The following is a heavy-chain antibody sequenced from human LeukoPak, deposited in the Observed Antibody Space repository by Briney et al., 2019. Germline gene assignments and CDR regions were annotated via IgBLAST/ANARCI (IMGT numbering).Heavy chain of an antibody. Sequence: GGSLRLSCAASGFTFSSYWMHWVRQAPGKGLEWVSSISSSSSFRYYADSVKGRFTISRDNAKNSLCLQMNSLRAEDTAVYYCARESSGYFYWGQGTLVTVSS. D-gene: IGHD3-22*01. V-gene: IGHV3-21*01. CDR3: ARESSGYFY. CDR1: GFTFSSYW. J-gene: IGHJ4*02. CDR2: ISSSSSFR.